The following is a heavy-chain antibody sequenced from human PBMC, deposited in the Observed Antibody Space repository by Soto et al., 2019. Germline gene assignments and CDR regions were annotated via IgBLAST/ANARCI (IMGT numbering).Heavy chain of an antibody. Sequence: EVQLVESGGGLIQPGGSLRLSCAASGFTVSSNHMSWVRQAPGKGLEWVSVIYSGGSTYYADSVKGRFSISRDNSKNTLYLQMNSLRADDTAMYYCARDLRQWPGVFDYWGQGTLVTVSS. CDR1: GFTVSSNH. CDR2: IYSGGST. D-gene: IGHD6-19*01. J-gene: IGHJ4*02. V-gene: IGHV3-53*01. CDR3: ARDLRQWPGVFDY.